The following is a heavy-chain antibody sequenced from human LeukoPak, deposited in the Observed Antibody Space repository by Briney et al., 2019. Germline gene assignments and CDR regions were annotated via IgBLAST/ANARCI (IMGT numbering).Heavy chain of an antibody. Sequence: SETLSLTCTVSGGSISSYYWSWIRQPAGKGLEWIGRIYTSGSTKYNPSLKNRLSMSVDTSKNQFSLKLSSVTGADTAVYYCARAWGCGYFDYWGQGTLVTVSS. CDR3: ARAWGCGYFDY. CDR2: IYTSGST. J-gene: IGHJ4*02. V-gene: IGHV4-4*07. D-gene: IGHD3-16*01. CDR1: GGSISSYY.